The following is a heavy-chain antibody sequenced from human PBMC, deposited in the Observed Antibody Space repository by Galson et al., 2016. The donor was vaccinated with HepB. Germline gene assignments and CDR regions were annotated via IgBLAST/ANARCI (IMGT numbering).Heavy chain of an antibody. V-gene: IGHV1-18*01. CDR2: ISTYNGNT. J-gene: IGHJ4*02. CDR3: AKLHCSGRTCYANSDK. CDR1: GYSFTNYG. Sequence: SVKVSCKASGYSFTNYGISWVRQAPGQGLEWMGWISTYNGNTNYAQKLQGRVTMTRNTSITTAYMELTNLRSEDSATYYCAKLHCSGRTCYANSDKWGQGTQVTVSS. D-gene: IGHD2-15*01.